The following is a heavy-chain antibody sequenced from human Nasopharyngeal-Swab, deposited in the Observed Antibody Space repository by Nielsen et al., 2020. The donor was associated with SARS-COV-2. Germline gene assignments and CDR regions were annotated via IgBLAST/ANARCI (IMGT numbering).Heavy chain of an antibody. CDR1: GFSLSNARMG. Sequence: SGPTLVKPTETLTLTCTVSGFSLSNARMGVSWIRQPPGKALEWLAHIFSNDEKSYSTSLKSRLTISKDTSKSQVVLTMTNMDPVDTATYYCARNGLLEWTGDFYYYYMDVWGKGTTVTVSS. V-gene: IGHV2-26*01. CDR3: ARNGLLEWTGDFYYYYMDV. D-gene: IGHD3-3*01. CDR2: IFSNDEK. J-gene: IGHJ6*03.